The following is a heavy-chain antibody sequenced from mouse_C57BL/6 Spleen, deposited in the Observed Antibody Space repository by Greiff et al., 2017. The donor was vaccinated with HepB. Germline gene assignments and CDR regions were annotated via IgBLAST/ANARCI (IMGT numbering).Heavy chain of an antibody. CDR1: GFTFSNYW. CDR2: IRLKSDNYAT. D-gene: IGHD1-1*01. Sequence: EVKLEESGGGLVQPGGSMKLSCVASGFTFSNYWMNWVRQSPEKGLEWVAQIRLKSDNYATHYAESVKGRFTISRDDSKSSVYLQMNNLRAEDTGIYYCTGSLLLRYFDVWGTGTTVTVSS. J-gene: IGHJ1*03. V-gene: IGHV6-3*01. CDR3: TGSLLLRYFDV.